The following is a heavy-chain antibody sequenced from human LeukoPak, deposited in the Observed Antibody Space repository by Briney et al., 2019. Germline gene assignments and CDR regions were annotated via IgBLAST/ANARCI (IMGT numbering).Heavy chain of an antibody. CDR2: IYTSGST. J-gene: IGHJ4*02. CDR1: GGSISGGSYY. Sequence: PSETLSLTCTVSGGSISGGSYYWSWIRQPAGKGLEWIGRIYTSGSTNYNPSLKSRVTISVDTSKNQFSLKLSSVTAADTAVYYCARADYGDFDYWGQGTLVTVSS. V-gene: IGHV4-61*02. CDR3: ARADYGDFDY. D-gene: IGHD4-17*01.